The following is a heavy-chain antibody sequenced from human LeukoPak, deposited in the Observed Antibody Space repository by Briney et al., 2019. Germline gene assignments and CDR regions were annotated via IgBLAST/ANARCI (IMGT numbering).Heavy chain of an antibody. CDR2: IYSGGST. CDR3: ARGGDWNYVDY. D-gene: IGHD3/OR15-3a*01. J-gene: IGHJ4*02. Sequence: HPGGSLRLSCAASGFTVSSSYMSWVRQAPGEGREGVSVIYSGGSTYYADSVKGRFTISRDNSKNTLYLQMNSLRAEDTAVYYCARGGDWNYVDYSGQGTLVTVSS. V-gene: IGHV3-53*01. CDR1: GFTVSSSY.